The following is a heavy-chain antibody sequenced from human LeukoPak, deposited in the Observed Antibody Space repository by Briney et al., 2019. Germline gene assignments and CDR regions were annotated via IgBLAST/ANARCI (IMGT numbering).Heavy chain of an antibody. J-gene: IGHJ6*03. V-gene: IGHV1-69*05. CDR1: GGTFSSYA. CDR3: ASTYGGGYYYYYMDV. Sequence: GASVKVSCKXSGGTFSSYAISWVRQAPGQGLEWMGMIIPIFGTANYAQKFQGRVTITTDESTSTAYMELSSLRSEDTAVYYCASTYGGGYYYYYMDVWGKGTTVTVSS. CDR2: IIPIFGTA. D-gene: IGHD2/OR15-2a*01.